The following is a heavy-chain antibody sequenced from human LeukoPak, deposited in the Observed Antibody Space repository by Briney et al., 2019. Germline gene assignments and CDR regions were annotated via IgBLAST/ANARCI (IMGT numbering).Heavy chain of an antibody. Sequence: GGSLRLSCAASGFTVSSNYMSWVRQAPGKGLEWVSVIYSGGSTYYADSVKGRFTISRDNSKNTLYLQMNSLRAEDTAVYYCARDRAREAFDIWGQGTMVTVSS. CDR3: ARDRAREAFDI. V-gene: IGHV3-53*01. CDR2: IYSGGST. J-gene: IGHJ3*02. CDR1: GFTVSSNY.